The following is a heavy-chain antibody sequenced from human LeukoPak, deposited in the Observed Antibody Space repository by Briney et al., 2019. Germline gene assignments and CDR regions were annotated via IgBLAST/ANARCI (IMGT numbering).Heavy chain of an antibody. D-gene: IGHD2-2*01. Sequence: GGSLRLSCAASGFTFSTYAIHWVRQAPGKGLEWVAVISYDGSNKFYADSVKGRFTISRDNSKNTLYLQMNSLRAEDTAVYYCARARYCSSASCPYYFDSWGQGTLVTVSS. CDR1: GFTFSTYA. V-gene: IGHV3-30-3*01. CDR2: ISYDGSNK. CDR3: ARARYCSSASCPYYFDS. J-gene: IGHJ4*02.